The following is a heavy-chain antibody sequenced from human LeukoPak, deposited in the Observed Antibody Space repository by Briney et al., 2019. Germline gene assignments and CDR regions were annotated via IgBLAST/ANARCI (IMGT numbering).Heavy chain of an antibody. CDR3: ARGPRNDL. V-gene: IGHV1-8*01. J-gene: IGHJ5*02. Sequence: ASVKVSCKTSGYPFTTYEINWARQAAGQGLEWMGWVHPNSGNTAYAQKFQGRVTMTRDTSISTAYMELSSLRSDDTAVYFCARGPRNDLWGQGTLVTVSS. CDR1: GYPFTTYE. D-gene: IGHD1-14*01. CDR2: VHPNSGNT.